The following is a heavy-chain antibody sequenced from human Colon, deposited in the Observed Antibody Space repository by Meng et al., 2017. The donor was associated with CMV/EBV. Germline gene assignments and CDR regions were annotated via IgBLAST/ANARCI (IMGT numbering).Heavy chain of an antibody. CDR3: ARGGASSKYFDS. J-gene: IGHJ4*02. Sequence: SETLSLTCFVSGGSISTYYWSWIRQPPGKGLEWIGWAHNSGTTNYNPSLKSRVAGSVDTSKNHFSLTLASVTAADTGMYYCARGGASSKYFDSWGQGTLVTVSS. D-gene: IGHD4-11*01. CDR2: AHNSGTT. V-gene: IGHV4-59*01. CDR1: GGSISTYY.